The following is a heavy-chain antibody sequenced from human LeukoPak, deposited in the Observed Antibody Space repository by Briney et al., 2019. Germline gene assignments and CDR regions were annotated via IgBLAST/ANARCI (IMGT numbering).Heavy chain of an antibody. CDR2: IYYSGST. D-gene: IGHD4-17*01. V-gene: IGHV4-59*08. J-gene: IGHJ4*02. Sequence: SETLSLTCTVSGGSISSYYWSWIRQPPGKGLEWIGYIYYSGSTNYNPSLKSRVTISVDTSKNQFSLKLSSVTAADTAVYYCARLEPEGYGDYVRYWGQGTLVTVSS. CDR3: ARLEPEGYGDYVRY. CDR1: GGSISSYY.